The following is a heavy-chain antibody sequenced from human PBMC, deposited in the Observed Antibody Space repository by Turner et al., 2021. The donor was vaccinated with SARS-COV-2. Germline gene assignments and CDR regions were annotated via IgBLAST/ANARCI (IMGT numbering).Heavy chain of an antibody. J-gene: IGHJ4*02. CDR2: INSDGSRS. V-gene: IGHV3-74*01. CDR1: GFTFSSYW. D-gene: IGHD3-10*01. Sequence: EVQLVESGGGLVQPGGSLRLSCAASGFTFSSYWMHWVRQAPGKGLVWVSRINSDGSRSNYADSVKGRFTISRDNAKNTLYVQMNSLRADDTAVYYCAREYGSGSYYNWGRGTLVTVSS. CDR3: AREYGSGSYYN.